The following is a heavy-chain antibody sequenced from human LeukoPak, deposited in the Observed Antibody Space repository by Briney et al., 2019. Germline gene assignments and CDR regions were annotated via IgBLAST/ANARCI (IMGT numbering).Heavy chain of an antibody. J-gene: IGHJ4*02. CDR3: ARDRGDGYNPYFDY. D-gene: IGHD5-24*01. CDR1: GYTFTSYG. Sequence: ASVKVSCKASGYTFTSYGISWVRQAPGQGLEWMGWISAYNGNTNYAQKLQGRVTMTTDTSTSTAYMELRSRRSDDTAVYYCARDRGDGYNPYFDYWGQGTLVTVSS. V-gene: IGHV1-18*01. CDR2: ISAYNGNT.